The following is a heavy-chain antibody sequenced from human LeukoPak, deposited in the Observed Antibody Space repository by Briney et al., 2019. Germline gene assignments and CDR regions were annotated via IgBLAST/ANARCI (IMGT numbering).Heavy chain of an antibody. J-gene: IGHJ4*02. CDR1: GVSFSGYY. CDR3: ARDRRGYGSFDS. V-gene: IGHV4-34*01. Sequence: PSETLSLTCAVYGVSFSGYYWSWIRQPPGKGLEWIGEINHSGSTNYNPSLKSRVTISVDTSKNQFSLKLTSVTAADTAVYYCARDRRGYGSFDSWGQGTLVTVSS. CDR2: INHSGST. D-gene: IGHD5-18*01.